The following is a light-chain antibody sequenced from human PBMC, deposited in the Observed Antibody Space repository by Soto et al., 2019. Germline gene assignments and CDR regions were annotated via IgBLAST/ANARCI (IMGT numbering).Light chain of an antibody. Sequence: EIVLTQSPGTLSLSPGERATLSCMASQTLTTTFLAWYQQKPGQAPRLLIYGASSRATGIPDRFSGSGSGTEYTLTISRLEPEDFAVYSCQQHADLPYTFGQGTTLEIK. CDR1: QTLTTTF. CDR3: QQHADLPYT. CDR2: GAS. J-gene: IGKJ2*01. V-gene: IGKV3-20*01.